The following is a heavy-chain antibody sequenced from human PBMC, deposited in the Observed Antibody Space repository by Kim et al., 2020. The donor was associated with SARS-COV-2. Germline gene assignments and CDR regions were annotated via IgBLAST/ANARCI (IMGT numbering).Heavy chain of an antibody. Sequence: SVKVSCKASGFTFTSSAVQWVRQARGQRLEWIGWIVVGSGNTNYAQKFQERVTITRDMSTSTAYMELSSLRSEDTAVYYCAALTTDLVYFDYWGQGTLVTVSS. D-gene: IGHD4-17*01. V-gene: IGHV1-58*01. CDR1: GFTFTSSA. CDR3: AALTTDLVYFDY. CDR2: IVVGSGNT. J-gene: IGHJ4*02.